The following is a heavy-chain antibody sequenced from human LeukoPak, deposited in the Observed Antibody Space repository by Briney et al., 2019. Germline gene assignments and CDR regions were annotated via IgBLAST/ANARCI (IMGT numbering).Heavy chain of an antibody. CDR3: ARCCRFGSGSYYNSRYYYYYYGMDV. J-gene: IGHJ6*02. Sequence: PVASVKVSCKASGYTFTSYDINWVRQATGQGLEWMGWMNPNSGNTGYAQKFQGRVTMTRDTSISTAYMELSSLTSEDTAAYYCARCCRFGSGSYYNSRYYYYYYGMDVWGQGSTVTVSS. CDR1: GYTFTSYD. V-gene: IGHV1-8*01. CDR2: MNPNSGNT. D-gene: IGHD3-10*01.